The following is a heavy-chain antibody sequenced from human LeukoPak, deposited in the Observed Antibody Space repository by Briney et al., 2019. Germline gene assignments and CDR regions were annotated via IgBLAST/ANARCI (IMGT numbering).Heavy chain of an antibody. V-gene: IGHV4-39*01. Sequence: SETLSLTCTVSGGSISGYYWGWIRQPPGKGLEWIGSIYYSGSTYYNPSLKSRVTISVDTSKNQFSLKLSSVTAADTAVYYCARLNLGDYVWGSYPDYWGQGTLVTVSS. CDR2: IYYSGST. CDR3: ARLNLGDYVWGSYPDY. J-gene: IGHJ4*02. D-gene: IGHD3-16*02. CDR1: GGSISGYY.